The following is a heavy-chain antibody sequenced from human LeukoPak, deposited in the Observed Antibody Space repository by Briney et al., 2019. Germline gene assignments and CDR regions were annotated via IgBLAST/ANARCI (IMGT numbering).Heavy chain of an antibody. CDR1: GASISTYY. J-gene: IGHJ3*02. CDR2: IYYSGIT. Sequence: PSETLSLTCTVSGASISTYYWSWIRQPPGKGLEWIGYIYYSGITNYNPSLKSPVTISVDTSKNQFSLKLSSVTAADTAMYYCARGRTTYYSDSVGYYRDAFDIWGQGTMVTVSS. V-gene: IGHV4-59*01. CDR3: ARGRTTYYSDSVGYYRDAFDI. D-gene: IGHD3-22*01.